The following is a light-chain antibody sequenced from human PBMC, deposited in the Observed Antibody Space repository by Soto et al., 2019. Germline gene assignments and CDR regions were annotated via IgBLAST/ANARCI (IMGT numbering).Light chain of an antibody. V-gene: IGLV2-8*01. CDR3: SSYSGTNYHYV. Sequence: QSVLTQPPSASGSLGQSVTISCTGTSSDVGGYNYVSWYQQHPGKAPKLMIYEVSERPSGVPDRFSGSKSGNTASLTVSGLQADDEADYYCSSYSGTNYHYVLGTGTKVTVL. CDR2: EVS. J-gene: IGLJ1*01. CDR1: SSDVGGYNY.